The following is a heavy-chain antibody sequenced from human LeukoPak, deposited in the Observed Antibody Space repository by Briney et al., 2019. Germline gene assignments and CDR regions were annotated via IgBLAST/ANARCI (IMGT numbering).Heavy chain of an antibody. CDR1: GFTFSSYA. D-gene: IGHD2-21*02. Sequence: GGSLRLSCAASGFTFSSYAMSWVRQAPGKGLEWVAVISYDGSNKYYADSVQGRFTISRDNSKNTLYLQMNSLRPEDTTVCFCARGPGCYGDCYPGQVSHYYYGMDVWGQGTTVTVSS. V-gene: IGHV3-30*04. CDR3: ARGPGCYGDCYPGQVSHYYYGMDV. CDR2: ISYDGSNK. J-gene: IGHJ6*02.